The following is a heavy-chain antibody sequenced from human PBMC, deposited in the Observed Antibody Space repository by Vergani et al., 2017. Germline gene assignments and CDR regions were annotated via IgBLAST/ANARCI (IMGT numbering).Heavy chain of an antibody. CDR3: AGENYYDSTGGY. Sequence: QVQLQESGPGLVKPSETLSLTCTVSGGSISSYYWSWIRQPPGKGLEWIGYIYYSGSTNYNPSLKSRVTISVDTSKNQSSLKLSSVTAADTAVYYCAGENYYDSTGGYWGQGTLVTVSS. CDR1: GGSISSYY. D-gene: IGHD3-22*01. J-gene: IGHJ4*02. V-gene: IGHV4-59*01. CDR2: IYYSGST.